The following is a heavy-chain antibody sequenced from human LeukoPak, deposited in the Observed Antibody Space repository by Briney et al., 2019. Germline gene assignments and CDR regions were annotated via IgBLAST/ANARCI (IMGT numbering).Heavy chain of an antibody. CDR2: IYADGAT. V-gene: IGHV3-66*02. CDR1: GFTFSSYA. D-gene: IGHD3-10*01. J-gene: IGHJ5*02. Sequence: PGGSLRLSCAASGFTFSSYAMSWVRQAPGRGLEWVSLIYADGATHYADSVKGRFTISRDNSKNTVYLEMNSLGPEDTAVYFCARDRAGRKAWVEFDPWGQGTLVTVSS. CDR3: ARDRAGRKAWVEFDP.